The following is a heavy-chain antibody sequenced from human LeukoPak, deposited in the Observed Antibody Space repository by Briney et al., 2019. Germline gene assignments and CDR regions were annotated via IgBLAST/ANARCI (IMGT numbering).Heavy chain of an antibody. Sequence: SETLSLTCAVYGGSFSGYYWSWIRQPPGKGLEWIGEINHSGSTNYNPSLKSRVTISVDTSKNQFSLKLSSVTAADTAVYYCARATRRVWGTLDYWGQGNLVTVSS. V-gene: IGHV4-34*01. J-gene: IGHJ4*02. CDR2: INHSGST. D-gene: IGHD7-27*01. CDR1: GGSFSGYY. CDR3: ARATRRVWGTLDY.